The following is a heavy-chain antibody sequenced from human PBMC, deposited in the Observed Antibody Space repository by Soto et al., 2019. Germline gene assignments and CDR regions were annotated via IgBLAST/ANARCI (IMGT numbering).Heavy chain of an antibody. Sequence: SETLSLTCTVSGGSISSYYWSWIRQPPGKGLEWIGYIYYSGSTNYNPSLKSRVTISVDTSKNQFSLKLSSVTAADTAVYYCARERNNWNYYYYYMDVWGKGTTVTVSS. CDR1: GGSISSYY. J-gene: IGHJ6*03. CDR2: IYYSGST. CDR3: ARERNNWNYYYYYMDV. D-gene: IGHD1-20*01. V-gene: IGHV4-59*01.